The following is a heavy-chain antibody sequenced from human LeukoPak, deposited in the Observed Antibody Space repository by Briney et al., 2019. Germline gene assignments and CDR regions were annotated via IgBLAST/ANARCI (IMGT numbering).Heavy chain of an antibody. CDR3: AREVVYGDYPDY. D-gene: IGHD4-17*01. CDR2: ISSSSSYI. Sequence: GGSVRLCCAASGFTFSSYSMNWVRQAPGKGLEWVSSISSSSSYIYYADSVKGRFTISRDNAKNSLYLQMNSLRAEDTAVYYCAREVVYGDYPDYWGQGTLVTVSS. V-gene: IGHV3-21*01. J-gene: IGHJ4*02. CDR1: GFTFSSYS.